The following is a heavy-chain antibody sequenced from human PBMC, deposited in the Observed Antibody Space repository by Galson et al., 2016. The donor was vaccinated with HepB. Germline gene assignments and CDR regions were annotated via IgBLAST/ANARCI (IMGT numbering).Heavy chain of an antibody. CDR2: IYSDGST. CDR3: ARDPYYYDGRGYTTGFDV. Sequence: SLRLSCAASGFIVNNNYMNWVRQAPGKGLEWVSVIYSDGSTYYADSVKGRFTISGDNSKNMLYLQMNTLRAEDTAVYYCARDPYYYDGRGYTTGFDVWGQGTMVTVSS. V-gene: IGHV3-53*01. J-gene: IGHJ3*01. CDR1: GFIVNNNY. D-gene: IGHD3-22*01.